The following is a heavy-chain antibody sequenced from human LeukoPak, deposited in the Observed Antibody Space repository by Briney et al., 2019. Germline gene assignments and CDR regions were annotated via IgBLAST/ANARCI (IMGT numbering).Heavy chain of an antibody. J-gene: IGHJ4*02. V-gene: IGHV3-73*01. CDR1: GLTFSGST. CDR3: SRHEALPGAY. Sequence: GGSLRLSCAASGLTFSGSTMHWVRQASGKGLEWVGHIRDKTYNYATAYAASVKGRFTISRDDSKNTAYLQMNSLKTEDTAVYYCSRHEALPGAYWGQATLVTVSS. D-gene: IGHD6-19*01. CDR2: IRDKTYNYAT.